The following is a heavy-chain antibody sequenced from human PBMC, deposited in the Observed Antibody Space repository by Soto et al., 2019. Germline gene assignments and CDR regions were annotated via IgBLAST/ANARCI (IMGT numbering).Heavy chain of an antibody. Sequence: ASVKVSCKASGYTFTGYYMHWVRQAPGQGLEWMGWINPNSGGTNYAQKFQGRVTMTRDTSISTAYMELSRLRSDDTAVYHCATESVDRYYGMDVWGQGTTVTVSS. J-gene: IGHJ6*02. D-gene: IGHD2-15*01. CDR3: ATESVDRYYGMDV. CDR1: GYTFTGYY. CDR2: INPNSGGT. V-gene: IGHV1-2*02.